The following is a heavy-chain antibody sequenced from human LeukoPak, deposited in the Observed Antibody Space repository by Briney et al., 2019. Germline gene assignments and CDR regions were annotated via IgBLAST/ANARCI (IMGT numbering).Heavy chain of an antibody. V-gene: IGHV3-30-3*01. J-gene: IGHJ4*02. D-gene: IGHD3-9*01. CDR3: ARGRVLRYFDWLSKYYFDY. CDR2: ISYDGSNK. Sequence: GRSLRLSCAASGFTFSSYAMHWVRQAPGKGLEWVAVISYDGSNKYYADSVKGRFTISRDNSKNTLYLQMNSLRAEDTAVYYCARGRVLRYFDWLSKYYFDYWGQGTLVTVSS. CDR1: GFTFSSYA.